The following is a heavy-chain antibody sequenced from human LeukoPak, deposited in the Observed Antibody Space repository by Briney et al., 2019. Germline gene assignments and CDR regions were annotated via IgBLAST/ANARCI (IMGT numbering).Heavy chain of an antibody. V-gene: IGHV4-4*02. J-gene: IGHJ6*02. CDR2: VHLDGRT. CDR1: GGSVTSTNW. CDR3: ARGGAYGSGSYLGLGMDV. D-gene: IGHD3-10*01. Sequence: SGTLSLTCGVSGGSVTSTNWWTWVRQPPGKGLEWIGEVHLDGRTNYNPSLKSRVTISVDTSKNQFSLKLNSVTAADTAVYYCARGGAYGSGSYLGLGMDVWGQGTTVTVSS.